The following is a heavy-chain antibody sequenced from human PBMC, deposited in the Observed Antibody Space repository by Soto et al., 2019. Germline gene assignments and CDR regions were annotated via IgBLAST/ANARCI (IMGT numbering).Heavy chain of an antibody. D-gene: IGHD6-19*01. CDR1: GGSISSSSYY. Sequence: SETLSLTCTVSGGSISSSSYYWGWIRQPPGKGLEWIGSIYYSGSTYYNPSLKSRVTISVDTSKNQFSLKLSSVTAADTAVYYCARGQQWLVRGERDPWGQGTLVTVSS. CDR3: ARGQQWLVRGERDP. CDR2: IYYSGST. J-gene: IGHJ5*02. V-gene: IGHV4-39*01.